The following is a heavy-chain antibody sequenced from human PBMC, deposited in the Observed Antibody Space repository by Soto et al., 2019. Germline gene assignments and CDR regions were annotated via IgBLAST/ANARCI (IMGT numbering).Heavy chain of an antibody. CDR3: ARVGRIAAAGGHFDY. V-gene: IGHV4-61*01. J-gene: IGHJ4*02. Sequence: SETLSLTCTVSGGSVSSGSYYWSWIRQPPGKGLEWIGYIYYSGSTNYNPSLKSRVTISVDTSKNQFSLKLSSVTAADTAVYYCARVGRIAAAGGHFDYWGQGTLVTVSS. CDR2: IYYSGST. CDR1: GGSVSSGSYY. D-gene: IGHD6-13*01.